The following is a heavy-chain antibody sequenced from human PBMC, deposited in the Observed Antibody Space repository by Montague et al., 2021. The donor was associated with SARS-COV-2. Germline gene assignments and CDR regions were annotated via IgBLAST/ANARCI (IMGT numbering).Heavy chain of an antibody. CDR1: GGSLSGYY. CDR3: ASGIYPSGSYYNRYYYGLNI. Sequence: SETLSLTCAVYGGSLSGYYWSWIRQPPAKGLEWIGEINHSANTKYNPSLKSPVTISIDTSKNQSSLKTTSVTAADTATYYCASGIYPSGSYYNRYYYGLNIWGPGTTVIVSS. J-gene: IGHJ6*02. D-gene: IGHD3-10*01. CDR2: INHSANT. V-gene: IGHV4-34*01.